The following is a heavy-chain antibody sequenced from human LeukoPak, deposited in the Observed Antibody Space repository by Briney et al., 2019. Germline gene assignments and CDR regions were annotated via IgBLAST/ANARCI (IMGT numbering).Heavy chain of an antibody. V-gene: IGHV3-21*01. CDR3: ARAGWGDAAVAGYHDY. CDR2: ISRASESI. CDR1: GFTFNTYS. D-gene: IGHD6-19*01. Sequence: GGSLRLSCAASGFTFNTYSMSWVRQAPGKGLEWVSIISRASESIFYADSVKGRFTISRDNAKNSLYLQMNSLRAEDTAVYYCARAGWGDAAVAGYHDYWGQGTLVTVSS. J-gene: IGHJ4*02.